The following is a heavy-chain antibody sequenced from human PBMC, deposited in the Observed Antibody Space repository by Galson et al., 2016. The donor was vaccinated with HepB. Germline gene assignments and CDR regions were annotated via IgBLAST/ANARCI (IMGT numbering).Heavy chain of an antibody. V-gene: IGHV3-30-3*01. D-gene: IGHD3-10*01. Sequence: SLRLSCAASGFSVNTYAGNWVRQAPGKGLEWVAVLSTNGLSQHYADSVKGRFTISRDNSKNTLFLHMSSLRAEDTAVYYCAKRDLLWFGDPNAFDVWGQGTMVTVSS. CDR1: GFSVNTYA. CDR3: AKRDLLWFGDPNAFDV. CDR2: LSTNGLSQ. J-gene: IGHJ3*01.